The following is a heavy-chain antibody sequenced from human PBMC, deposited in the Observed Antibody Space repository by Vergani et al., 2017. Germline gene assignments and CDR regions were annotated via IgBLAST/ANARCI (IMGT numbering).Heavy chain of an antibody. Sequence: QVQLVQSGAEVMKPGASVKVSCKASGYTFTSYDINWVRQATGQGLEWMGWMNPNSGNTGYAQKFQGRVTITRNTSISTAYMELSSLRSEDTAVYYCARGAGITMVRGVIVGWFDPWGQGTLVTVSS. CDR3: ARGAGITMVRGVIVGWFDP. J-gene: IGHJ5*02. CDR1: GYTFTSYD. V-gene: IGHV1-8*03. CDR2: MNPNSGNT. D-gene: IGHD3-10*01.